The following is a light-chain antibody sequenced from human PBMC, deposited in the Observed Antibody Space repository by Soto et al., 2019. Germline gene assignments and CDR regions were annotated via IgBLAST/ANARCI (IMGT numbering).Light chain of an antibody. CDR1: QGIRND. CDR3: QQYDNLPPFT. Sequence: QMTQSPSSLSASLGYRITITCLASQGIRNDLSWYQQKPGKAPKRLIYAASSLHSGVPSRFSGSGSGTDFTFTIRSLQPEDIATYYCQQYDNLPPFTFGQGTRLEI. V-gene: IGKV1-33*01. CDR2: AAS. J-gene: IGKJ5*01.